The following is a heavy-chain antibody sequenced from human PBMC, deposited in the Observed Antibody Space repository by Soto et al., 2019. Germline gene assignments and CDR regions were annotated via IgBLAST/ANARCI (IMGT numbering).Heavy chain of an antibody. D-gene: IGHD6-6*01. Sequence: QVQLVQSGAEVKKPGASVKVSCKASGYTFTSYYMHWVRQAPGQGLEWMGIINTSGGSTSYAQKFPGRVTITRDTSTSTVYMELSSLRSEDTAVYYCARSSIADNYYGMDVWGQGTTVTVSS. J-gene: IGHJ6*02. CDR1: GYTFTSYY. V-gene: IGHV1-46*01. CDR3: ARSSIADNYYGMDV. CDR2: INTSGGST.